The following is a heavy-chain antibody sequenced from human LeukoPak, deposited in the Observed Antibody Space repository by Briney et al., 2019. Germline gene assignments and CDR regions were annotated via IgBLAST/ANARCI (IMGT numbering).Heavy chain of an antibody. V-gene: IGHV3-9*01. D-gene: IGHD1-26*01. CDR2: ISWNSGII. Sequence: GGSLRLSCAASGFTFDDYAMHWVRQAPGKGLEWVSGISWNSGIIEYAGSVKGRFTISRDNAKNSLYLQMNSLRAEDTAFYYCAKGQGSGSHYNWFDPWGQGTLVTVSS. J-gene: IGHJ5*02. CDR1: GFTFDDYA. CDR3: AKGQGSGSHYNWFDP.